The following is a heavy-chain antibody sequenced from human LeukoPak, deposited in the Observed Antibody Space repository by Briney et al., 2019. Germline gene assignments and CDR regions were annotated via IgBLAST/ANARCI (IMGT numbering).Heavy chain of an antibody. J-gene: IGHJ4*02. CDR2: IKQDGSEK. Sequence: GGSLRLSCAASGFTFSSYWMSWVRQAPGKGLEWVANIKQDGSEKYYVDSVKGRFTISRDNAKNSLYLQMNSLRAEDTAVYYCARESRSGSYYFDYWGQGTLVTVSS. CDR3: ARESRSGSYYFDY. CDR1: GFTFSSYW. D-gene: IGHD1-26*01. V-gene: IGHV3-7*01.